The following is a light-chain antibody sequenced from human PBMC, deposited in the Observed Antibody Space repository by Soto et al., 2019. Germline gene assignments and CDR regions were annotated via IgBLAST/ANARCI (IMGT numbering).Light chain of an antibody. CDR2: AAS. J-gene: IGKJ2*01. CDR1: QAVNSY. Sequence: DIQLTQSPSFLSASVGDRVTITCRASQAVNSYLAWYQQEPGKAPKLLIYAASTLQSGVPSRFSGSGSATEFNLTISSLQPEDVATYYGQQLHSYPYTFGQGTKLEIK. V-gene: IGKV1-9*01. CDR3: QQLHSYPYT.